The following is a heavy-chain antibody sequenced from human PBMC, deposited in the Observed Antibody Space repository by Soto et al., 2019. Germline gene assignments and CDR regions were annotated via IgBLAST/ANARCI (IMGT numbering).Heavy chain of an antibody. CDR2: IYSSGST. CDR1: CGSIINYY. Sequence: PSETLSLTCTVSCGSIINYYWSWIRQPPGKGLEWIGYIYSSGSTNYNPSLKSRVTISVDTSKNQFSLKLRSVTAADTAVYYCARDYPYFTVTTSGGMDVWGQGTTVTVSS. D-gene: IGHD4-17*01. J-gene: IGHJ6*02. V-gene: IGHV4-59*01. CDR3: ARDYPYFTVTTSGGMDV.